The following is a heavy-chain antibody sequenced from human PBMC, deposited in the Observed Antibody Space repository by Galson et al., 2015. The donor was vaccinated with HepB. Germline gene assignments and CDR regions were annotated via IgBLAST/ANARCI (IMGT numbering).Heavy chain of an antibody. Sequence: SVKVSCKASGYTFTSYAMHWVRQAPGQRLEWMGWINAGNGNTKYSQKFQGRVTITRDTSASTAYMELSSLRSEDTAVYYCARIGSTIFGGADYWGQGTLVTVSS. J-gene: IGHJ4*02. V-gene: IGHV1-3*01. D-gene: IGHD3-3*01. CDR1: GYTFTSYA. CDR3: ARIGSTIFGGADY. CDR2: INAGNGNT.